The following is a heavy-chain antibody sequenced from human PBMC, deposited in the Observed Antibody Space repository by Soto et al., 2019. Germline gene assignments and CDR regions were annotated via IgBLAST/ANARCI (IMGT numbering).Heavy chain of an antibody. V-gene: IGHV4-61*05. Sequence: SETLSLTCTVSGGSITSGGYYWGWIRQHPGKGLEWIGHIYYSGSTNYNPSLKSRVTISVDTSKNQFSLKLSSVTAADTAVYYCAKSAYSGSFWFDPWGQGTLVTVS. CDR3: AKSAYSGSFWFDP. D-gene: IGHD1-26*01. J-gene: IGHJ5*02. CDR2: IYYSGST. CDR1: GGSITSGGYY.